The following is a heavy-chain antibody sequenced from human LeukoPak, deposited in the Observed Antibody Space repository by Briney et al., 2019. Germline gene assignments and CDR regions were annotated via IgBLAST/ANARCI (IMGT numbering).Heavy chain of an antibody. Sequence: GGSLRLSCTSSGFTVSSSYMNWARRAPGKGLEWISYITASSNTIYYADSVKGRFTISRDNAKNSLYLQMNSLRAEDTAVYYCATSNGHLDNWGQGTQVTVSS. J-gene: IGHJ4*02. CDR3: ATSNGHLDN. V-gene: IGHV3-48*01. D-gene: IGHD2/OR15-2a*01. CDR1: GFTVSSSY. CDR2: ITASSNTI.